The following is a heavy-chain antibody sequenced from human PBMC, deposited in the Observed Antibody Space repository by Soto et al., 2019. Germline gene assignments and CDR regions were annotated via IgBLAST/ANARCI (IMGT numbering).Heavy chain of an antibody. V-gene: IGHV1-3*01. D-gene: IGHD2-2*01. Sequence: GASVKVSCKASGYTFNSYAMHWVRQAPGQRLEWTGWINAGNGNTKYSQKFQGRVTITRDTSASTAYMELSSLRSEDTAVYYCARRSLTVPSYYYYMDVWGKRTTVTVSS. CDR2: INAGNGNT. J-gene: IGHJ6*03. CDR1: GYTFNSYA. CDR3: ARRSLTVPSYYYYMDV.